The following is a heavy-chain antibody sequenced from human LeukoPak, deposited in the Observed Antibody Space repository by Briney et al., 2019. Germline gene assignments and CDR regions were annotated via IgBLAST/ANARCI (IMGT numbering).Heavy chain of an antibody. J-gene: IGHJ4*02. V-gene: IGHV3-64D*06. Sequence: GESLRLSCSASGFTFSSYAMHWVRQAPGKGLEYVSAISSNGGSTYYADSVKGRFTISRDNSKNTLYLQMSSLRAEDTAVYYCVKGDIVVVPAAFDYWGQGTLVTVSS. CDR2: ISSNGGST. CDR3: VKGDIVVVPAAFDY. D-gene: IGHD2-2*01. CDR1: GFTFSSYA.